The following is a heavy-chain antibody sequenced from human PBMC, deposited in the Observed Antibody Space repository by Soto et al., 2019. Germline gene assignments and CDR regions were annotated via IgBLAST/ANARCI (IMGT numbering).Heavy chain of an antibody. V-gene: IGHV4-31*03. CDR3: ARAPAAAGTGYFDY. D-gene: IGHD6-13*01. Sequence: QVQLQESGPGLVKTSQTLALTCTVSGGSISSGAVYWSWIRQHPGKGLEWIGYIHYSGSAYYHPSIKGRVGISIDTSKNHFSMKVNSVTASDTAIYYCARAPAAAGTGYFDYWGQGTLVIVSS. J-gene: IGHJ4*02. CDR2: IHYSGSA. CDR1: GGSISSGAVY.